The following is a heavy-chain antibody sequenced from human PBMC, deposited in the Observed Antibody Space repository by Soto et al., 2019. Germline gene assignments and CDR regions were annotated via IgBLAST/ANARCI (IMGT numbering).Heavy chain of an antibody. CDR2: IDPSDSYT. CDR3: ARHSKYYYDSSGYPDYYYGMDV. CDR1: GYSFTSYW. V-gene: IGHV5-10-1*01. D-gene: IGHD3-22*01. J-gene: IGHJ6*02. Sequence: GESLKISCKGSGYSFTSYWISWVRQMPGKGLEWMGRIDPSDSYTNYSPSFQGHVTISADKSISTSYLQWSSLKASDTAMYYCARHSKYYYDSSGYPDYYYGMDVWGQGTTVTVSS.